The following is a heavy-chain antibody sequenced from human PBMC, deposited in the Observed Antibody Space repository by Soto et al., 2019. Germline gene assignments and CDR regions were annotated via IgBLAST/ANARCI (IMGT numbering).Heavy chain of an antibody. CDR1: GGSFSGYY. CDR3: ARSPFCGYSYGRLDF. CDR2: ISHSGST. D-gene: IGHD5-18*01. Sequence: SETLSLTCAVYGGSFSGYYWTWIRQPPGRGLEWIGEISHSGSTNFNPSLKSRVTISVDTSKNQFSLNLSSVTAADTAVYYCARSPFCGYSYGRLDFWGQGTLVTVSS. J-gene: IGHJ4*02. V-gene: IGHV4-34*01.